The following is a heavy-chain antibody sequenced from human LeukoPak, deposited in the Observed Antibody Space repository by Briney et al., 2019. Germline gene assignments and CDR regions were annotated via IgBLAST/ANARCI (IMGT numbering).Heavy chain of an antibody. CDR2: IRNKANSYNT. CDR3: GSLNSGWYFSG. V-gene: IGHV3-72*01. Sequence: GGSLRLSCAASGFTFSDHYMDWVRQAPGKGLEWVGRIRNKANSYNTDYAASVKGRFTISRDDSKNSLYLQMNSLKTEDTAVYYSGSLNSGWYFSGWGQGALVTVSS. D-gene: IGHD6-19*01. J-gene: IGHJ4*02. CDR1: GFTFSDHY.